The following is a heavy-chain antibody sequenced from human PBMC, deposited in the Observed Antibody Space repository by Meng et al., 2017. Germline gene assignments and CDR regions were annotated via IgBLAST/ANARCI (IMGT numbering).Heavy chain of an antibody. V-gene: IGHV4-59*01. CDR2: IYYSGST. D-gene: IGHD3-3*01. CDR3: ARGYDFWSGQYYFDY. J-gene: IGHJ4*02. CDR1: GGSISSYY. Sequence: GQLEGPGPGLGKPSATLSLSCTVSGGSISSYYWSWIRQPPGKGLEWIGYIYYSGSTNYNPSLKSRVTISVDTSKNQFSLKLSSVTAADTAVYYCARGYDFWSGQYYFDYWGQGTLVTVSS.